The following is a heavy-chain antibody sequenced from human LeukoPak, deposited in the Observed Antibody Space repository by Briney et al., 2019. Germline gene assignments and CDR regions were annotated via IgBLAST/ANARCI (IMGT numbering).Heavy chain of an antibody. CDR1: GGTFSSYA. CDR2: IIPIFGTA. CDR3: ARVPDNRFYYYYMDV. J-gene: IGHJ6*03. Sequence: SVKVSCKASGGTFSSYAISWVRQAPGQGLEWMGGIIPIFGTANYAQKFQGRVTITTDESTSTAYMELSSLRPEDTAVYYCARVPDNRFYYYYMDVWGKGTTVTVSS. D-gene: IGHD1-14*01. V-gene: IGHV1-69*05.